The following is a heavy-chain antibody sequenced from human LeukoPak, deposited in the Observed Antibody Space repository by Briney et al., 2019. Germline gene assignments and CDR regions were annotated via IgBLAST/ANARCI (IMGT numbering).Heavy chain of an antibody. J-gene: IGHJ5*02. CDR2: INHSGST. D-gene: IGHD5-12*01. CDR1: GGSFSGYY. Sequence: SETLSLTCAVYGGSFSGYYWSWIRQPPGKGLEWIGEINHSGSTTYNPSLKSRVTISVDTSKNQFSLKLSSVTAADTAVYYCAREGGDSGYDYGWFDPWGQGTLVTVSS. CDR3: AREGGDSGYDYGWFDP. V-gene: IGHV4-34*01.